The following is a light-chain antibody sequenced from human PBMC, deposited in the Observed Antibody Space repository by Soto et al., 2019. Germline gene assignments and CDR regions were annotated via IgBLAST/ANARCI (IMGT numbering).Light chain of an antibody. CDR3: QQYNNWPPYT. V-gene: IGKV3-15*01. J-gene: IGKJ2*01. CDR1: QSIRSN. Sequence: EVVMTQSPATLSVSPGERATLSCTASQSIRSNLAWYQQKPGQAPRLLIYGASTRATGIPARFSGGGSGTEFTLTISSLQSEDFAVYYWQQYNNWPPYTFGQGTKLEIK. CDR2: GAS.